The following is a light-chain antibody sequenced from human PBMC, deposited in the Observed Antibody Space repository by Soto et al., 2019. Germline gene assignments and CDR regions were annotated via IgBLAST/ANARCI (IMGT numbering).Light chain of an antibody. CDR1: QSVSRN. V-gene: IGKV3-15*01. CDR3: QQYNNWPYT. J-gene: IGKJ2*01. CDR2: AAS. Sequence: EIVMTQSPATLSVSPGERATLYCRASQSVSRNLAWYQQKPGQAPRLLIYAASTRATGIPARFSGSGSGTEFTLTISSLQSEDFAVYYCQQYNNWPYTFGQGTKLEIK.